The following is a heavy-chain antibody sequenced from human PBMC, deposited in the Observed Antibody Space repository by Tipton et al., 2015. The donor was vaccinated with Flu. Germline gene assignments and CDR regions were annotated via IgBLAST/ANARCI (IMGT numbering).Heavy chain of an antibody. D-gene: IGHD6-19*01. Sequence: TLSLTCTVSGDSISSGDYYWSWIRQSAGKGLEWIGRISSSGNTYYNPSLGSRVIISTDTSKNHFSLRLTSVTAADTALYFCARAESSLWAGHYYGLDVWGQGTTVTVSS. V-gene: IGHV4-61*02. CDR2: ISSSGNT. J-gene: IGHJ6*02. CDR1: GDSISSGDYY. CDR3: ARAESSLWAGHYYGLDV.